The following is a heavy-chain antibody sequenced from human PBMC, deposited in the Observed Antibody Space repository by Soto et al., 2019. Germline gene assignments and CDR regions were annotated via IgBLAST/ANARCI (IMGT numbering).Heavy chain of an antibody. CDR3: ARDMGLGSGSWYSFDH. CDR1: GFSFSSYN. J-gene: IGHJ4*02. D-gene: IGHD3-10*01. V-gene: IGHV3-21*01. CDR2: ISSSGSYI. Sequence: EVQLVESGGGLVKPGGSLRLSCAASGFSFSSYNMNWVRQAPGKGLEWVSSISSSGSYIYYADSMKGRFTISRDNAKNSLYLQMNSLRAEDTAVYYCARDMGLGSGSWYSFDHWGQGTLVTVSS.